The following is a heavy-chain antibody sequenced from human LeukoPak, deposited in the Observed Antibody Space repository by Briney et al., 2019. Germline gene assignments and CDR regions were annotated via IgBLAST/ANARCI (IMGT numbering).Heavy chain of an antibody. CDR3: AKAVGTRGTYYFDY. D-gene: IGHD1-26*01. J-gene: IGHJ4*02. V-gene: IGHV3-43*02. CDR1: GFTFDDYA. Sequence: TGGSLRLSCAASGFTFDDYALHWVRQPPGKGLEWVSLLSADGDWTHHADSVKGRFTISRDNSENSLYLQMNSLRSEDTALYYCAKAVGTRGTYYFDYWGRGSLVTASS. CDR2: LSADGDWT.